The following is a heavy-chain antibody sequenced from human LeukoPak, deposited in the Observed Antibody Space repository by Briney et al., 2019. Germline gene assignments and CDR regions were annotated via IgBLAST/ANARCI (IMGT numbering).Heavy chain of an antibody. Sequence: ASVKVSCKASGGTFSSYAISWVRQAPGQGLEWMGGIIPIFGTANYAQKFQGRVTITTDESTSTAYMELGSLRSEDTAVYYCARGGWRAYYFDYWGQGTLVTVSS. CDR1: GGTFSSYA. CDR2: IIPIFGTA. J-gene: IGHJ4*02. V-gene: IGHV1-69*05. D-gene: IGHD1-26*01. CDR3: ARGGWRAYYFDY.